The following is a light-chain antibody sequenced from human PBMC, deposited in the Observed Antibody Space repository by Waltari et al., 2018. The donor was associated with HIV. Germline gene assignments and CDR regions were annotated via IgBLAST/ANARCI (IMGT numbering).Light chain of an antibody. CDR1: NIGSKH. CDR2: KDN. Sequence: SYELTQPLSVSVALGQTARITCGGKNIGSKHVHWYQQKPGQAPVLVIYKDNKRPSGIPERISGSNSENTATLTITSAQAGDEADYFCQVWDSRTAWVFGEGTTVTVL. J-gene: IGLJ3*02. CDR3: QVWDSRTAWV. V-gene: IGLV3-9*01.